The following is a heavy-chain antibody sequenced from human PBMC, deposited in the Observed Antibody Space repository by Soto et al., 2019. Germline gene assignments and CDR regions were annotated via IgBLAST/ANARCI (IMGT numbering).Heavy chain of an antibody. J-gene: IGHJ3*02. V-gene: IGHV3-23*01. Sequence: PGGSLRLSCAVSGFVCSRYDMSWVRQAPGKGLEWVSTILVGGSTHYEDSVRGRFTISRDTSKNTVYLQMSSLTAGDTAVYYCAKATATGGGAFEICGQGTMVTVSS. CDR2: ILVGGST. CDR1: GFVCSRYD. D-gene: IGHD2-8*02. CDR3: AKATATGGGAFEI.